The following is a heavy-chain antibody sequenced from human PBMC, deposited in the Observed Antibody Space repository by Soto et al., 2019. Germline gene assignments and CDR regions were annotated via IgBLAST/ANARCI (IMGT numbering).Heavy chain of an antibody. CDR3: ARGKGFITSPLLDH. V-gene: IGHV1-8*01. CDR2: VNPNSGNT. CDR1: GYTFTNYD. J-gene: IGHJ5*02. Sequence: ASVKVSCKTSGYTFTNYDINWVRQATGQGLEWMGWVNPNSGNTGYAQKFLGRVTMSRNTSLSTAYMELSSLRSEDTAVYYCARGKGFITSPLLDHWGQGNLVTVSS. D-gene: IGHD1-20*01.